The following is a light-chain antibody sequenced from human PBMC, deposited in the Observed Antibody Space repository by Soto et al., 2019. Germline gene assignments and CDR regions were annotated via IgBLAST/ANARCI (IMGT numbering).Light chain of an antibody. J-gene: IGKJ5*01. CDR2: DVS. CDR1: QSVDSY. Sequence: EIVFTQSPSTLSLSPRERATLSCRASQSVDSYLAWYQQKPGQAPRLLIYDVSNRATGIPARFSGSGSGTDFTLTVSSLEPEDSAIYYCQQRRNSITFGQGTRLEI. V-gene: IGKV3-11*01. CDR3: QQRRNSIT.